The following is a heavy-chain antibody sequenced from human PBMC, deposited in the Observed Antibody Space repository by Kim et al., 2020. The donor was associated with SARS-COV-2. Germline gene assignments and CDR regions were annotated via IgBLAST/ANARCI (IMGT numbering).Heavy chain of an antibody. V-gene: IGHV4-34*01. J-gene: IGHJ4*01. CDR2: VNPVGST. CDR3: ARRSRHLTLFD. Sequence: SETLSLTCAVYGGSFSTGNGKDYYWTGVGQSPGKGLEWIGEVNPVGSTNYNPSLKRRVTMSVDPSMNQFSLNLRSAIAADSATYYCARRSRHLTLFD. CDR1: GGSFSTGNGKDYY.